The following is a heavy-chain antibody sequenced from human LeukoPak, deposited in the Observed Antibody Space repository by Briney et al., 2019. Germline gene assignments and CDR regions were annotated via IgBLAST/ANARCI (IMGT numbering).Heavy chain of an antibody. V-gene: IGHV3-30*03. CDR2: ISYDGSNK. J-gene: IGHJ3*02. CDR3: ARSWDFWSGQGAFDI. Sequence: GGSLRLSCAASGFTFSSYGMHWVRQAPGKGLEWVAVISYDGSNKYYADSVKGRFTISRDNSKNTLYLQMNSLRAEDTAVYYCARSWDFWSGQGAFDIWGQGTMVTVSS. CDR1: GFTFSSYG. D-gene: IGHD3-3*01.